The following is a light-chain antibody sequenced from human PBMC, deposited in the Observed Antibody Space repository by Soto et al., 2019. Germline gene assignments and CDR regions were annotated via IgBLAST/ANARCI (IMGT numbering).Light chain of an antibody. J-gene: IGKJ5*01. CDR3: QQRSNWPIT. Sequence: EIVLTQSPATLSLSPGERATLSCRASQSVSSYLAWYQQKPGQAPRLFIYDASNRATGIPARFSGSGSGTDFTLTIISLEPEDFAVYYCQQRSNWPITFGQGTRLEIK. CDR1: QSVSSY. V-gene: IGKV3-11*01. CDR2: DAS.